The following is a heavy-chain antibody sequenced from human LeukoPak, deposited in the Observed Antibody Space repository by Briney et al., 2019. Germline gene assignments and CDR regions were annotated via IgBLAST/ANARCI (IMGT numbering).Heavy chain of an antibody. CDR3: ARLLNNDIDGDPDTTEM. CDR1: GGSITSHY. CDR2: ISYTGSP. Sequence: PSETLSLTNSVFGGSITSHYWSCIRQSPGKGLEWISYISYTGSPRYNPSFQSRVTISLDTSKTHFSLKLTSVTAADTAVYYCARLLNNDIDGDPDTTEMWGPGTMVTVSS. D-gene: IGHD4-17*01. J-gene: IGHJ3*02. V-gene: IGHV4-59*08.